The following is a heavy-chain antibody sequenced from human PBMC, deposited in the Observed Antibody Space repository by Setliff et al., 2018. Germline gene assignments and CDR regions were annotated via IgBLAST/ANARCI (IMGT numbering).Heavy chain of an antibody. D-gene: IGHD3-10*01. CDR2: IKQDGSEK. CDR3: ARVRSYGSGNYYYYYYGMDV. J-gene: IGHJ6*02. Sequence: PGGSLRLPCAASGFTFRSYWMSWVRQAPGKGLEWVANIKQDGSEKYYVDSVKGRFTISRDNAKNSLYLQMNSLRAEDTALYYCARVRSYGSGNYYYYYYGMDVWGQGTTVTVS. CDR1: GFTFRSYW. V-gene: IGHV3-7*03.